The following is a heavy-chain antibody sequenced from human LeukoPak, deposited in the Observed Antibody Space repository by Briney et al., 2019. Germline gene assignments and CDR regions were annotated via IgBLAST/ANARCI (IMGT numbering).Heavy chain of an antibody. J-gene: IGHJ4*02. CDR1: GFTFSSYA. CDR3: ARDRVVAAFDY. Sequence: PGGSLRLSCAASGFTFSSYAMHWVRQAPGKGLEWVAVISYDGSNKYYADSVKGRFTISRDNSKNTLYLQMNSLGAEDTAVYYCARDRVVAAFDYWGQGTLVTVSS. CDR2: ISYDGSNK. V-gene: IGHV3-30*04. D-gene: IGHD2-15*01.